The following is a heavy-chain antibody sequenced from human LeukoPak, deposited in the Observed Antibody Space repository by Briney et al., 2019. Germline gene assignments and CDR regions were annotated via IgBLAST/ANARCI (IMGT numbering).Heavy chain of an antibody. J-gene: IGHJ3*02. Sequence: SETLSLTCAVSGYSISSGYYWGWIRQPPGEGLEWIGSNYHSGSTYYNPSLKSRVTISVDTSKNQFSLKLSSVTAADTAVYYFARELYCSGGSCYSRAAFDIWGQGTMVTVSS. CDR3: ARELYCSGGSCYSRAAFDI. CDR2: NYHSGST. V-gene: IGHV4-38-2*01. D-gene: IGHD2-15*01. CDR1: GYSISSGYY.